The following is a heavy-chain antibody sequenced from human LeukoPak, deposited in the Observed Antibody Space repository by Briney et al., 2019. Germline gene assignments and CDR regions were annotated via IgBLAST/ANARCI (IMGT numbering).Heavy chain of an antibody. Sequence: GGSLRLSCAASGFIFKDYNMHWVRQAPGKGLEWVAVITYDGSNKYYADSVKGRFTISRDNSKNTLYLQMNSLRTEDTAVYYCAKDARRTFGLSSGLHRGSYYFDYWGQGTLVTVSS. V-gene: IGHV3-30*18. CDR1: GFIFKDYN. CDR2: ITYDGSNK. CDR3: AKDARRTFGLSSGLHRGSYYFDY. D-gene: IGHD6-19*01. J-gene: IGHJ4*02.